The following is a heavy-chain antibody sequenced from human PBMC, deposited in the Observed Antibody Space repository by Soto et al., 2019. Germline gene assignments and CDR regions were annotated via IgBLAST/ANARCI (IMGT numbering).Heavy chain of an antibody. Sequence: GGSLRLSCTASGFTFGDYAMSWFRQAPGKGLEWVGFIRSKAYGGTTEYAASVKGRFTISRDDSKSIAYLQMNSLKTEDTAVYYCTRAVGYSAYYYYMDVWGKGTTVTVSS. V-gene: IGHV3-49*03. D-gene: IGHD5-12*01. CDR2: IRSKAYGGTT. J-gene: IGHJ6*03. CDR3: TRAVGYSAYYYYMDV. CDR1: GFTFGDYA.